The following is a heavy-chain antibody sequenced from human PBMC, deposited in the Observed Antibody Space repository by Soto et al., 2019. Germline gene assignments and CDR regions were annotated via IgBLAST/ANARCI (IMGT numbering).Heavy chain of an antibody. V-gene: IGHV1-18*01. J-gene: IGHJ4*02. CDR3: ARGRYGDY. CDR1: GYTFTSYG. Sequence: QVHLVQSGAEVKKPGASVKVSCKASGYTFTSYGITWVRQAPGQGLEWMGWISAHNGHTDYAQKLQGRVIVTRDPSSSTAYMELRSLISDDTAVYYCARGRYGDYWGQGALVTVSS. D-gene: IGHD1-1*01. CDR2: ISAHNGHT.